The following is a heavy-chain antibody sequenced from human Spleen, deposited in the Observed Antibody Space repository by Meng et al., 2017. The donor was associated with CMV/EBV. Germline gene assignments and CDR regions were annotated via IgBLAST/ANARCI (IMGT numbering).Heavy chain of an antibody. J-gene: IGHJ4*02. V-gene: IGHV1-2*02. CDR2: INSKSGGT. Sequence: SVKVSCKASGYTFSDYYMHWVRQAPGQGLEWMGWINSKSGGTDYVQKFQGRVTMTGDTSISTAYMELRWLTFDDTAVYYCARKGMQWEAPLDYWGQGTLVTVSS. CDR1: GYTFSDYY. D-gene: IGHD1-26*01. CDR3: ARKGMQWEAPLDY.